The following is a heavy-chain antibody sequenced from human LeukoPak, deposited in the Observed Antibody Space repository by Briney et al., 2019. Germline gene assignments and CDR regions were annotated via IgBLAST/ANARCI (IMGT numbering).Heavy chain of an antibody. CDR3: ARGEVGSRLYYSYYGMDG. J-gene: IGHJ6*02. Sequence: PSETLSLTCAVYAVSCSGYYLTWIRQPPGKGLEWIGEINHMGSTNYNPSLKSRVTISADTSKNKFSLKLSSVTAADTAVYYCARGEVGSRLYYSYYGMDGWGQGTTVTVSS. D-gene: IGHD1-26*01. V-gene: IGHV4-34*01. CDR1: AVSCSGYY. CDR2: INHMGST.